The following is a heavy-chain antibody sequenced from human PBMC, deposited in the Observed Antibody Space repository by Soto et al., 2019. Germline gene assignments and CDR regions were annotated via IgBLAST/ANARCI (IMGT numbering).Heavy chain of an antibody. Sequence: GGSLRLSCAASGFTFSGSAMHWVRQASGKGLEWVGRIRSKANSYATAYAASVKGRFTISRDDSKNTAYLQMNSLKTEDTAVYYCTRRCGRSSTSCYDYWGQGTLVTVSS. CDR3: TRRCGRSSTSCYDY. CDR2: IRSKANSYAT. J-gene: IGHJ4*02. V-gene: IGHV3-73*01. CDR1: GFTFSGSA. D-gene: IGHD2-2*01.